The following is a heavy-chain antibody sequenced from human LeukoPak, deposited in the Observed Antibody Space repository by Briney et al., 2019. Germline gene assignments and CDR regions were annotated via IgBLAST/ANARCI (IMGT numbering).Heavy chain of an antibody. D-gene: IGHD2-2*01. J-gene: IGHJ5*02. CDR2: ISYDGSNK. Sequence: GGSLRLSCAASGFTFSNYAMHWVRQAPGKGLEWVAVISYDGSNKYYADSVKGRFTISRDNSKNTLYLQMNSLRAADTAVYYCARSTDIVMVPSRFDPWGQGTLVTVSS. CDR1: GFTFSNYA. V-gene: IGHV3-30*04. CDR3: ARSTDIVMVPSRFDP.